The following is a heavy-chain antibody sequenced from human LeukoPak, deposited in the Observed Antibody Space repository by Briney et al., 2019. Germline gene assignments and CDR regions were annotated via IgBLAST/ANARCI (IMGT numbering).Heavy chain of an antibody. CDR2: IIPIFGTA. D-gene: IGHD6-6*01. Sequence: SVKVSCKASGGTFSSYAISWVRQAPGQGLEWMGGIIPIFGTANYAQKFQGRVTITADESTSTAYMELSSLRSEDTAVYCCARVKAARPGWYAFDIWGQGTMVTVSS. V-gene: IGHV1-69*13. J-gene: IGHJ3*02. CDR3: ARVKAARPGWYAFDI. CDR1: GGTFSSYA.